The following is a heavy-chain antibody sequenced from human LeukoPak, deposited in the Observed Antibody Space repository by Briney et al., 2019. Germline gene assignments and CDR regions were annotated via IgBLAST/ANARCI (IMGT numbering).Heavy chain of an antibody. J-gene: IGHJ4*02. CDR3: ASPYPYYYDSSGYYPPGY. Sequence: GASVKVSCKASGGTFSSYAISWVRQAPGQGLEWMGRIIPILGIANYAQKFQGRVTITADKSTSTAYMELSSLRSEDTAVYYCASPYPYYYDSSGYYPPGYWGQGTLVTVSS. CDR1: GGTFSSYA. V-gene: IGHV1-69*04. CDR2: IIPILGIA. D-gene: IGHD3-22*01.